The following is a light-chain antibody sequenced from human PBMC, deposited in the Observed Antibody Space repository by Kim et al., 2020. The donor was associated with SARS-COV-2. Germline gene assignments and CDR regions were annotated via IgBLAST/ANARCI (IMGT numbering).Light chain of an antibody. CDR1: SSNIGSNA. CDR2: RNN. Sequence: GQRVTISCPGSSSNIGSNALNWYQQLPRTAPQRLIYRNNQRPSGVPDRFSGSMSGTPASLAISGLQSEDESDYYCAAWDDGLNGPVFGGGTKVTVL. V-gene: IGLV1-44*01. CDR3: AAWDDGLNGPV. J-gene: IGLJ3*02.